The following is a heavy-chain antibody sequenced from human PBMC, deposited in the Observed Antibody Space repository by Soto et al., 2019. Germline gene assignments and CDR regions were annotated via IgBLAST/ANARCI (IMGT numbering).Heavy chain of an antibody. CDR2: IDGSGGIT. CDR3: VKNSGWFNT. V-gene: IGHV3-23*01. D-gene: IGHD3-10*01. CDR1: GFTCGTTY. J-gene: IGHJ5*02. Sequence: RWSLRLSCAASGFTCGTTYMSWVRQAPGEGLEWVSTIDGSGGITYYADSVKGRFTISRDNSRNTVYLQMNSLRGDDTALYYCVKNSGWFNTWGQGALVTVSS.